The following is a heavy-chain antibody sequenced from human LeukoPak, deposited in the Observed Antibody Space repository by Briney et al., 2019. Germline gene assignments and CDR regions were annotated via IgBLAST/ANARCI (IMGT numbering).Heavy chain of an antibody. D-gene: IGHD1-26*01. J-gene: IGHJ4*02. CDR1: GGSISSSSYY. Sequence: PSETLSLTCTVSGGSISSSSYYWGWIRQPPGKGLEWIGSIYYSGSTYYNPSLKSRVTISVDTSKNQFSLKLSSVTAADTAVYYCAREVHSGSYFDYWGQGTLVTVSS. CDR3: AREVHSGSYFDY. CDR2: IYYSGST. V-gene: IGHV4-39*07.